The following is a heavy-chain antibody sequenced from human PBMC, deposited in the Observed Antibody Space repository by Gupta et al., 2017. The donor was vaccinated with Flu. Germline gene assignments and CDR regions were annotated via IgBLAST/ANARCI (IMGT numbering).Heavy chain of an antibody. CDR1: GFTFSSYS. CDR2: ITGSNGNK. J-gene: IGHJ4*02. D-gene: IGHD6-13*01. V-gene: IGHV3-48*01. Sequence: EVQLVESGGGLVQPGGSLRLSCAASGFTFSSYSMNWVRQAPGKGLEWVSYITGSNGNKDYADSVKGRFTISRDNAKNSLYLQMNSLRAEDTAVYYCARDRASGQQLVKPDYWGQGTLVTVSS. CDR3: ARDRASGQQLVKPDY.